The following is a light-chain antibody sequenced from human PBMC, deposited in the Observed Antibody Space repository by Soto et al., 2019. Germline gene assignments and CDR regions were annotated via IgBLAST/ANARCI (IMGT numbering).Light chain of an antibody. CDR1: QSVSSY. CDR3: QQRSNWALT. Sequence: EIVLTQSPATLSLSPGERATLFCRASQSVSSYFAWSQQKPGQAPNLLIYDASNRATGIPARFSGSGSGTDFTLTISSVEPEDFVGYYCQQRSNWALTFGQGTGLEIK. V-gene: IGKV3-11*01. CDR2: DAS. J-gene: IGKJ5*01.